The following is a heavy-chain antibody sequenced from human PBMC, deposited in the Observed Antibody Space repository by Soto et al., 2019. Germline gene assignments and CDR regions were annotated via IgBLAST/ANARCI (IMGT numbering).Heavy chain of an antibody. V-gene: IGHV5-10-1*01. J-gene: IGHJ6*02. D-gene: IGHD4-4*01. CDR1: GYSFTSYW. CDR2: IDPSDSYT. Sequence: GESLQISCKGSGYSFTSYWISCVRQMPGKGLEWMGRIDPSDSYTNYSPSFQGHVTISADKSISTAYLQWSSLKASDTAMYYCARDYSNYHYSYGMDVWGQGTTVTVSS. CDR3: ARDYSNYHYSYGMDV.